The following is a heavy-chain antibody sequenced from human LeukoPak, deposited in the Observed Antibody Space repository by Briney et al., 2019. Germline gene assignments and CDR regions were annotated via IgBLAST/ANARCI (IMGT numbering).Heavy chain of an antibody. V-gene: IGHV4-39*02. D-gene: IGHD6-6*01. J-gene: IGHJ4*02. CDR1: GGSISSSSHH. CDR2: IYYSGNT. Sequence: PSETLSLTCTVSGGSISSSSHHWSWVRQPPGKGLEWIGSIYYSGNTYYNPSLKSRVTISVDTSKNQFSLKLTSATAADTAVYYCTREYSSSSDYWGQGTLVTVSS. CDR3: TREYSSSSDY.